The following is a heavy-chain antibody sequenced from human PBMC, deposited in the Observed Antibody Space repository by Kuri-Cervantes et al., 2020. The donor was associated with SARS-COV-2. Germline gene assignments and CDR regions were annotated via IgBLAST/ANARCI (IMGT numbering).Heavy chain of an antibody. CDR3: ARSTNYYGFPDAFDI. Sequence: GGSLRLSCTASGFIFSDYYMTWIRQAPGKGLEWVSNIGPSGTTKYYADSVKGRFTISRDNAKNSLYLQMNSLRAEDTAVYYCARSTNYYGFPDAFDIWGQGTMVTVSS. J-gene: IGHJ3*02. D-gene: IGHD3-10*01. CDR1: GFIFSDYY. V-gene: IGHV3-11*04. CDR2: IGPSGTTK.